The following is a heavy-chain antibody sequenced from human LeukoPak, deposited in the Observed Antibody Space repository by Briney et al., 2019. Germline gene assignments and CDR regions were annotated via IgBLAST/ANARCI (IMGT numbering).Heavy chain of an antibody. D-gene: IGHD3-16*01. V-gene: IGHV3-20*04. CDR1: GFTFDDYG. J-gene: IGHJ3*02. CDR2: IDWNGGTT. CDR3: ARDHYVDAFDI. Sequence: GGSLRLSCAASGFTFDDYGMSWVRQAPGQGLEWVSVIDWNGGTTGYADSVKGRFTISRDNAKNSLYLQMNSLRAGDTAVYYCARDHYVDAFDIWGQGTMVTVSS.